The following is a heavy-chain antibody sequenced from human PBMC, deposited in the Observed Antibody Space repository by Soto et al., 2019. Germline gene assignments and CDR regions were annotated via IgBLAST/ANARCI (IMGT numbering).Heavy chain of an antibody. CDR1: GGTFSSYA. CDR3: ARDQDSGYVIKLIYFYKMDV. J-gene: IGHJ6*02. V-gene: IGHV1-69*14. CDR2: IIPIFGTA. Sequence: QVQLVQSGAEVKKPGSSVKVSCKASGGTFSSYAISWVRQAPGQGLEWMGGIIPIFGTANYAQKFQGRVTITADTSTSTAYMELSSLRSEDTAVYYCARDQDSGYVIKLIYFYKMDVWGQGTTVTVSS. D-gene: IGHD5-12*01.